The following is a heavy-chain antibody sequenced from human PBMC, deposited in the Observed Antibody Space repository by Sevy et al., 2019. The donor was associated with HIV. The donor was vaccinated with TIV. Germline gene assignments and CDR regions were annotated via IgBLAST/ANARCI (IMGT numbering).Heavy chain of an antibody. CDR3: AREGKMAFDI. J-gene: IGHJ3*02. Sequence: GGSLRLSCAASVFTFSSYWMSWVRQAPGKGLEWVANIKQDGSEKYYVDSVKGRFTISRDNAKNSLYLQMNSLRAEDTAVYYCAREGKMAFDIWGQGTMVTVSS. V-gene: IGHV3-7*01. CDR1: VFTFSSYW. CDR2: IKQDGSEK.